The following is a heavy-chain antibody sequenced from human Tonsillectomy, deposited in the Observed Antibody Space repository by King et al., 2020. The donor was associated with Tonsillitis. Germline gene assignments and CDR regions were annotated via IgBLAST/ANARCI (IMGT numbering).Heavy chain of an antibody. D-gene: IGHD5-24*01. CDR2: IYPGDSET. CDR3: ARVMPTTYWYFDL. CDR1: GYSFAGYW. J-gene: IGHJ2*01. V-gene: IGHV5-51*01. Sequence: EVQLVESGAEVKKPGESLKISCKGSGYSFAGYWIGWVRQMPGKGLEWMGVIYPGDSETKYSPSFQGQFSISADRSISTAYLQWSSLKASDTAMYYCARVMPTTYWYFDLWGRGTLVTVSS.